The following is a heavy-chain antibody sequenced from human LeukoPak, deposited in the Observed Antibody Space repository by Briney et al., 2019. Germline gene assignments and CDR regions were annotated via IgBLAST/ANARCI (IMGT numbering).Heavy chain of an antibody. Sequence: GGSLRLSCAASGFTFSSYAMSWVRQAPGKGLEWVSSISSRSSYIYYADSVKGRFTISRDNAKNSLYLQMNSLRAEDTAVYYCARVVVPAANDYWGQGTLVTVSS. J-gene: IGHJ4*02. CDR3: ARVVVPAANDY. CDR1: GFTFSSYA. V-gene: IGHV3-21*01. CDR2: ISSRSSYI. D-gene: IGHD2-2*01.